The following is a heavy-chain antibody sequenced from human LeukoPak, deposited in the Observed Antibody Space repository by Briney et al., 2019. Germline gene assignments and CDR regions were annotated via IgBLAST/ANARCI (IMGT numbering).Heavy chain of an antibody. Sequence: ASVKVSCKASGYTFTSYAMHWVRQAPGQRLEWMGWINAGNGNTKYSQKFQGRVTITRDTSASTAYMELSSLRSEDTAVYYCARVGGFYSNYVREYYGMDVWGQGTTVTVSS. CDR3: ARVGGFYSNYVREYYGMDV. CDR1: GYTFTSYA. CDR2: INAGNGNT. J-gene: IGHJ6*02. V-gene: IGHV1-3*01. D-gene: IGHD4-11*01.